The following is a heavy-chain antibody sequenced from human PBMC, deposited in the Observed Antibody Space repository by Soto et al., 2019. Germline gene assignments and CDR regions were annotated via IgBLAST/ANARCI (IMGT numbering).Heavy chain of an antibody. CDR3: AKDHRDPGYYDFWSGYYTGGMDV. Sequence: GGSLRLSCAASGFTFSSYAISWVRQAPGKGLEWVSAISGSGGSTYYADSVKGRFTISRDNSKNTLYLQMNSLRAEDTAVYYCAKDHRDPGYYDFWSGYYTGGMDVWGQGTTVTVSS. CDR2: ISGSGGST. J-gene: IGHJ6*02. V-gene: IGHV3-23*01. D-gene: IGHD3-3*01. CDR1: GFTFSSYA.